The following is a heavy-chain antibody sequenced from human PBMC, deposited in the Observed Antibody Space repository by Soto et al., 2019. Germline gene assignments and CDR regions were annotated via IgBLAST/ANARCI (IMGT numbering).Heavy chain of an antibody. CDR1: GGTFSSYA. J-gene: IGHJ4*02. D-gene: IGHD5-18*01. CDR3: ARGVQLWPPFDY. CDR2: IIPIFGTA. Sequence: ASVKVSCKASGGTFSSYAISWVRQAPEQGLEWMGGIIPIFGTANYAQKFQGRVTITADESTSTAYMELSSLRSEDTAVYYCARGVQLWPPFDYWGQGTLVTV. V-gene: IGHV1-69*13.